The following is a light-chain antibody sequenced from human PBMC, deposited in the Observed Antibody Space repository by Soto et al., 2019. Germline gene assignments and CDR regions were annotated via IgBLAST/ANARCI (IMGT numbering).Light chain of an antibody. CDR3: QQLSTSPLA. J-gene: IGKJ3*01. CDR2: SAS. V-gene: IGKV1-9*01. Sequence: DIQLTQSPSFLSASVGDRVTITCRASQGISSYLAWYQQKQGNAPKLLIYSASTLPSGVPARFSGSGSGTEFTLTISSLQPEDFATYYCQQLSTSPLAFGPGTKVDI. CDR1: QGISSY.